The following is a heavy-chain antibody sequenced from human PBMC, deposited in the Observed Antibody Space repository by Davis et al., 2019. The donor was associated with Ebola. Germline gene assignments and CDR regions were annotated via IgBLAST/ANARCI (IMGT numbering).Heavy chain of an antibody. Sequence: PGGSLRLSCAASGFTFSSYWMHWVRHAPGKGLVWVSRINSDGSSTSYADSVKGRFTISRDNAKNTLYLQMNSLRAEDTAVYYCARLPTWGSGWYKYYYGMDVWGKGTTVTVSS. CDR2: INSDGSST. CDR3: ARLPTWGSGWYKYYYGMDV. CDR1: GFTFSSYW. J-gene: IGHJ6*04. V-gene: IGHV3-74*01. D-gene: IGHD6-19*01.